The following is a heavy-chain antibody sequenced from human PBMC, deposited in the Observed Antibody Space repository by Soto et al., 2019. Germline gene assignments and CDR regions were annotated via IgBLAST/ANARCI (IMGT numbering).Heavy chain of an antibody. CDR3: ARTRGGGYYYYGMDV. CDR2: ISYDGNNK. D-gene: IGHD3-10*01. V-gene: IGHV3-30-3*01. CDR1: GFTFSSYA. Sequence: QVQLVESGGGVVQPGRSLRLSCAASGFTFSSYAMYWVRQAPGKGLEWVALISYDGNNKYYADSVKGRFTISRDNSKNTLYLQMNSLWVEDTAVYYCARTRGGGYYYYGMDVWGQGTTVTVSS. J-gene: IGHJ6*02.